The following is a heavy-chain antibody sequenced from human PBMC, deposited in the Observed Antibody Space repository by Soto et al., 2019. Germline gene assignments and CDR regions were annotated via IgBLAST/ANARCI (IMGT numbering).Heavy chain of an antibody. Sequence: TLSLTCAVSGVSLTSGNWWTWVRQSPQRGLEYIGEIFHDGTANYYPSFERRVAMSVDTSRNQFSLKLTSVTAADTAVYFCARLVYDTRLNYMYFDFWGPGTLVTVSS. CDR1: GVSLTSGNW. V-gene: IGHV4-4*01. J-gene: IGHJ4*02. CDR2: IFHDGTA. D-gene: IGHD3-10*01. CDR3: ARLVYDTRLNYMYFDF.